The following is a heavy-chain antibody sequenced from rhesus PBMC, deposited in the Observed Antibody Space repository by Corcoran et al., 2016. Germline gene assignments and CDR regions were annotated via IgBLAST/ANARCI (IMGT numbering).Heavy chain of an antibody. CDR3: ARDQGSWNNGGLDS. CDR1: GYTFTDYY. D-gene: IGHD1-20*01. CDR2: INPYNGNT. Sequence: QVQLVQSGAEVKKPGSSVKVSCKASGYTFTDYYMHWVRQAPRQGLEWMGWINPYNGNTKYAQKFQGRVTMTRDKSTSTAYMELSSLRSEDTAVYYCARDQGSWNNGGLDSWGQGVVVTVSS. J-gene: IGHJ6*01. V-gene: IGHV1S2*01.